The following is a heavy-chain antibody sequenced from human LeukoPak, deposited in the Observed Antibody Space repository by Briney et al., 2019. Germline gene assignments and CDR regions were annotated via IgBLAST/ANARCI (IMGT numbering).Heavy chain of an antibody. V-gene: IGHV1-2*02. CDR2: INPNSGGT. J-gene: IGHJ2*01. D-gene: IGHD3-16*01. CDR1: GYTFTDYY. CDR3: ARVPGGYWYLDL. Sequence: ASVKVSFKASGYTFTDYYVYWVRQAPGQGLEWMGWINPNSGGTNYAQKFQGRVTMTRDTSIGTAYMELSRLKSDDTAMYYCARVPGGYWYLDLWGRGTLVAVSS.